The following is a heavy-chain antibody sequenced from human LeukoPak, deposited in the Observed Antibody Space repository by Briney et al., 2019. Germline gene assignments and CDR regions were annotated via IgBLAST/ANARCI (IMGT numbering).Heavy chain of an antibody. D-gene: IGHD3-22*01. CDR1: GGSISSYY. J-gene: IGHJ4*02. V-gene: IGHV4-4*07. Sequence: PSETLSLTCTVSGGSISSYYWSWIRQPAGKGLEWIGRIYTSGSTNYNPSLKSRVTMSVDTSKNQFSPKLSSVTAADTAVYYCARGGYYYDSSGYFDYWGQGTLVTVSS. CDR2: IYTSGST. CDR3: ARGGYYYDSSGYFDY.